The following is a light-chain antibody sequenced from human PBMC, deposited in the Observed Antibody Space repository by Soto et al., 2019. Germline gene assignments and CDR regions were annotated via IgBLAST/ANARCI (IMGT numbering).Light chain of an antibody. V-gene: IGKV1-12*01. Sequence: DIQMTQSPSSVSASVGDRVTITCRASQGITSWLAWYQQKPGKAPKLLIYRASNLQSGVPSRFSGSGYGTEFTLTISGMQPADFATYYCQQTTTFPLTCGGGTKVEIK. CDR1: QGITSW. CDR3: QQTTTFPLT. J-gene: IGKJ4*01. CDR2: RAS.